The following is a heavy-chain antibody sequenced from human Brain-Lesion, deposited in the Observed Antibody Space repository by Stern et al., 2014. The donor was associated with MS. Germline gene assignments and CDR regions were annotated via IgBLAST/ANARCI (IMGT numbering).Heavy chain of an antibody. CDR3: ATYYYDSTGYNDF. Sequence: VQLEESGAEVKKPGASVKVSCKASGYTFTGYYMHWVRQAPGQGLEWMGWINHKSGGTNYAQKFQGWVTMTRDTSINTAYMELSRLRSDDTAVYYCATYYYDSTGYNDFWGQGTLVTVSS. V-gene: IGHV1-2*04. CDR2: INHKSGGT. D-gene: IGHD3-22*01. J-gene: IGHJ4*02. CDR1: GYTFTGYY.